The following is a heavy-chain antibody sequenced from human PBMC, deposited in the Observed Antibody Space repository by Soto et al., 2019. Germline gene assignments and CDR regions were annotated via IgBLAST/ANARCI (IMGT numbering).Heavy chain of an antibody. J-gene: IGHJ4*02. D-gene: IGHD6-6*01. Sequence: EVQLLESGGGLVQPGGSLRLSCAASGFTFSSYAMSWVRQAPGKGLEWVSGISGSGGSTYYADSVKGRFTISRDNSKNTLYLQMNSLRAEDTAVYYCAKDLSSSPPRRRGFDYWGQGTLVTVSS. CDR1: GFTFSSYA. V-gene: IGHV3-23*01. CDR2: ISGSGGST. CDR3: AKDLSSSPPRRRGFDY.